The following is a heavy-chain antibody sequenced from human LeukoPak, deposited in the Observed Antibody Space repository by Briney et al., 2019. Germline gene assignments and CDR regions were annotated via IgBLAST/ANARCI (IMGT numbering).Heavy chain of an antibody. Sequence: SETLSLTCTVSGGSISSYYWSWIRQPAGKGLEWIGRIYTSGSTNYNPSLKSRVTMSVDTSKNQFSLKLSSVTAADTAVYYCARGTYYYGSRKGGYFDYWGQGTLVTVSS. CDR2: IYTSGST. CDR3: ARGTYYYGSRKGGYFDY. V-gene: IGHV4-4*07. CDR1: GGSISSYY. D-gene: IGHD3-10*01. J-gene: IGHJ4*02.